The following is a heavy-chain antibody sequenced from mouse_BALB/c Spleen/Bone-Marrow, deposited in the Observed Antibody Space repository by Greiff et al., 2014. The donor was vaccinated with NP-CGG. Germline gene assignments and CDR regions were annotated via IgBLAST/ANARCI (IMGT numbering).Heavy chain of an antibody. CDR3: MDGNLFAY. Sequence: EVQRVESGGGLVQPGGSMKLSCVASGFTFSDAWMDWVRQSPEKGLEWVAEIRSKANNLATYYAESVKGRFTISRDDSKSSVYLQMNSLRAEDTGIYYCMDGNLFAYWGQGTLVTVSA. CDR2: IRSKANNLAT. CDR1: GFTFSDAW. V-gene: IGHV6-6*01. D-gene: IGHD2-1*01. J-gene: IGHJ3*01.